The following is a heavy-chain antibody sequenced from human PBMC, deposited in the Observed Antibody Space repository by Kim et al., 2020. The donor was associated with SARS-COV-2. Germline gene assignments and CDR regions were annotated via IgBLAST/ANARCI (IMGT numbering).Heavy chain of an antibody. J-gene: IGHJ4*02. CDR2: INHSGST. CDR3: ARGYGDRDHFDY. Sequence: SETLSLTCAVYGGSFSGYYWSWIRQPPGKGLEWIGEINHSGSTNYNPSLKSRVTISVDTSKNQFSLKLSSVTAADTAVYYCARGYGDRDHFDYWGQGTLVTVSS. D-gene: IGHD4-17*01. CDR1: GGSFSGYY. V-gene: IGHV4-34*01.